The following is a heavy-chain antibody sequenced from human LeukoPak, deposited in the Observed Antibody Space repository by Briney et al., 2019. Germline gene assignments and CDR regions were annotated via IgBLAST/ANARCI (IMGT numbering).Heavy chain of an antibody. CDR3: AKYGYSYGFYQYYYMDV. V-gene: IGHV3-48*03. D-gene: IGHD5-18*01. CDR2: ISISGVTT. CDR1: GFSFPNSE. Sequence: GGSLRLSCAASGFSFPNSEMNWVRQAPGKGLEWVSFISISGVTTYYADSVKGRFTVSRDNAKNSLYLEMNSLRAEDTAVYYCAKYGYSYGFYQYYYMDVWGKGTTVTVSS. J-gene: IGHJ6*03.